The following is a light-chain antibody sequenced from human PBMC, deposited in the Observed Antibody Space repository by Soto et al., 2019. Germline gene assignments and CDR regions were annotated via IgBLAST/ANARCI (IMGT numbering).Light chain of an antibody. V-gene: IGLV2-14*01. Sequence: QSALTQPASVSGSPGQSITISCTGTSSDVGGYNYVSWYQQHPGKAPKLMIYAVSNRPSGVSNRFSGSKSGNTASLTISGLQAEDEADYYCSSYTSSSTLVFGGGTQRTVL. CDR2: AVS. CDR1: SSDVGGYNY. J-gene: IGLJ2*01. CDR3: SSYTSSSTLV.